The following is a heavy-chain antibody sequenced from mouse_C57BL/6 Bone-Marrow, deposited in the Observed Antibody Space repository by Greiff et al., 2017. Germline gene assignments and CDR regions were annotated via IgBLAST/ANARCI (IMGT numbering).Heavy chain of an antibody. J-gene: IGHJ1*03. CDR2: IYPGSGST. CDR1: GYTFTSYW. CDR3: ARGELGLRWYFDV. V-gene: IGHV1-55*01. Sequence: QVQLQQPGAELVKPGASVKMSCKASGYTFTSYWITWVKQRPGQGLEWIGDIYPGSGSTNYNEKFKSKATLTVDTSSSTAYMQLSSLTSEDSAVYYCARGELGLRWYFDVWGTGTAVTVSS. D-gene: IGHD4-1*01.